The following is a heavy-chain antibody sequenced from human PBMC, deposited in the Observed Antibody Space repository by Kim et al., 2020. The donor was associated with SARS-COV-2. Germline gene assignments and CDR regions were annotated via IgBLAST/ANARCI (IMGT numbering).Heavy chain of an antibody. CDR2: ISARDGGT. CDR1: GYMFTSYG. J-gene: IGHJ4*02. V-gene: IGHV1-18*04. Sequence: ASVEVSCKACGYMFTSYGFSWVRQAPGQGLEWLGWISARDGGTKYGQKVQGRVIMTTDTSTNTAYMELWSLRSDDTAMYYCARGAYGDVSFDYWGQGTLVTVSS. CDR3: ARGAYGDVSFDY. D-gene: IGHD4-17*01.